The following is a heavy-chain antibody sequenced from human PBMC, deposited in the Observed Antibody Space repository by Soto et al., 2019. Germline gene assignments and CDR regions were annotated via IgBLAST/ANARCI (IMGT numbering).Heavy chain of an antibody. CDR2: INQDGSEK. V-gene: IGHV3-7*01. D-gene: IGHD5-12*01. Sequence: GGSLRLSCAASGFTFRNYWMSWVRQAPGKGLEWVANINQDGSEKYYVDSVKGRFTISRDNTKNSLYLQMNSLRAEDTAVYYCARGDGGYKVCGFWGRGTVVTVSS. CDR1: GFTFRNYW. J-gene: IGHJ4*02. CDR3: ARGDGGYKVCGF.